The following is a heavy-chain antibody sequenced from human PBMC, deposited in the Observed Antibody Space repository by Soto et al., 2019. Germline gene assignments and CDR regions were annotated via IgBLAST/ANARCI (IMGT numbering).Heavy chain of an antibody. J-gene: IGHJ5*02. CDR2: FDPEDGET. CDR3: ASTYGDYTSWFDP. CDR1: GYTLTELS. V-gene: IGHV1-24*01. D-gene: IGHD4-17*01. Sequence: ASVKVSCKVSGYTLTELSMHWVRQAPGKGLEWMGGFDPEDGETIYAQKFQGRVTMTADKSTSTAYMELSSLRSEDTAVYYCASTYGDYTSWFDPWGQGTQVTVSS.